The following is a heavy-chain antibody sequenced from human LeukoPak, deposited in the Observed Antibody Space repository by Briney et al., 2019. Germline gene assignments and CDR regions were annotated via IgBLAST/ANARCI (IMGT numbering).Heavy chain of an antibody. CDR2: IYYSGST. V-gene: IGHV4-30-4*01. Sequence: SQTLSLTCTVSGGSISSGDYYWSWIRQPPGKGLEWIGYIYYSGSTYYNPSPKSRVTISVDTSKNQFSLKLSSVTAADTAVYYCARARTTTVTTDFDYWGQGTLVTVSS. J-gene: IGHJ4*02. D-gene: IGHD4-17*01. CDR3: ARARTTTVTTDFDY. CDR1: GGSISSGDYY.